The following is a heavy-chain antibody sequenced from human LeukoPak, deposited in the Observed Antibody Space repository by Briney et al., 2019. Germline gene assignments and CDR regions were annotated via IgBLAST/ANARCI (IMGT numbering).Heavy chain of an antibody. J-gene: IGHJ3*02. CDR3: AHRRLAVTGPWAFDI. CDR1: GFSRSTPGVG. V-gene: IGHV2-5*02. CDR2: IYWDDDK. Sequence: SGPTLVKPTQTLTLTCTFSGFSRSTPGVGVGWIRQPPGMALEWLSLIYWDDDKRYSPSLKSRLTITKDPSRNQVVLTMTNMDPVDTTTYYCAHRRLAVTGPWAFDIWGQGTMVTVSS. D-gene: IGHD6-19*01.